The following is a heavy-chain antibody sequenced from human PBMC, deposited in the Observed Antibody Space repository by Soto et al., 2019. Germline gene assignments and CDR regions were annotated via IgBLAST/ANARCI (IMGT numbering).Heavy chain of an antibody. CDR2: IVPMINKI. D-gene: IGHD1-1*01. CDR1: GGTTSSYT. V-gene: IGHV1-69*02. CDR3: ALRTGNWNPLAD. J-gene: IGHJ4*02. Sequence: QVQLVHSGAEVERPGSAVKVSCKTSGGTTSSYTIGWVRQAPGQGLEWMGNIVPMINKIDYAQKFQGRLTITADKSTRTVYMELSRLRSEDTAVYFCALRTGNWNPLADWGQGTLVTVSS.